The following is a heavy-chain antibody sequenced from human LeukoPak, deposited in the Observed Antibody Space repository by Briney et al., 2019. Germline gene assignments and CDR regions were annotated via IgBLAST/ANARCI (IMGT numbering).Heavy chain of an antibody. CDR2: INTNTGNP. CDR3: ARGNYGSGKMGSDF. Sequence: GASVKVSCKASGYTFTNYAVNWVRRAPGQGLEWMGWINTNTGNPTYAQAFTGRFVFSLDTSVSTAYLQISSLKSEDTAVYYCARGNYGSGKMGSDFWGQGTLVIVSS. CDR1: GYTFTNYA. V-gene: IGHV7-4-1*02. J-gene: IGHJ4*02. D-gene: IGHD3-10*01.